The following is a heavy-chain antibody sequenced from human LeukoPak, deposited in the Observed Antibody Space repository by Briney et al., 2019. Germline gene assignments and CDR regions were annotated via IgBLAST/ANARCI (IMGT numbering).Heavy chain of an antibody. D-gene: IGHD3-3*01. CDR1: GFTFSDYY. J-gene: IGHJ6*03. CDR3: ARVGNNAIFGVVIVDYYYYMDV. CDR2: ISSSGSII. V-gene: IGHV3-11*04. Sequence: GGSLRLSCAASGFTFSDYYMSWIRQAPGKGLEWVSYISSSGSIIYYADSVKGRFTISRDNAKNSLYLQMNSLRAEDTAVYYCARVGNNAIFGVVIVDYYYYMDVWGKGTTVTVSS.